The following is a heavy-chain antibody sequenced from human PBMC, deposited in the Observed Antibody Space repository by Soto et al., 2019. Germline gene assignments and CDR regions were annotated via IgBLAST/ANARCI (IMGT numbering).Heavy chain of an antibody. CDR1: GYTFTSYG. V-gene: IGHV1-18*01. CDR3: ARDLNYGSGGHFLIGARGYYYYGMDV. J-gene: IGHJ6*02. D-gene: IGHD3-10*01. Sequence: ASEKVSCKASGYTFTSYGISWVRQAPGQGLEWMGWISAYNGNTNYAQKLQGRVTMTTDTSTSTAYMELRSLRSDDTAVYYCARDLNYGSGGHFLIGARGYYYYGMDVWGQGTTVTVSS. CDR2: ISAYNGNT.